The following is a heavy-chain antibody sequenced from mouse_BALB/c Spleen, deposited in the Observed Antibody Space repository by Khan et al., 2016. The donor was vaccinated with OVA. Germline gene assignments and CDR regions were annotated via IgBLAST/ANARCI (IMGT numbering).Heavy chain of an antibody. CDR3: ASHLTGSFAY. D-gene: IGHD4-1*01. CDR1: GFTFSSYS. V-gene: IGHV5-6*01. J-gene: IGHJ3*01. Sequence: EVELVESGGDLVKPGGSLKFSCAASGFTFSSYSMSWVRQTPGKRLEWVATISSGGDYTYYSDNVKGRFTISRDNAKNTLYLQMSSLKSEDTAMYYGASHLTGSFAYWGQGTLVTVSA. CDR2: ISSGGDYT.